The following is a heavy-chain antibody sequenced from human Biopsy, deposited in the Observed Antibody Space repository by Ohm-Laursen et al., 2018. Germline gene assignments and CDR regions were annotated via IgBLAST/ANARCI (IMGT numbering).Heavy chain of an antibody. CDR1: GGSISSFY. Sequence: SETLSLTCAVSGGSISSFYWTWIRQPPGKGPEWIGDISDSGSTNYKPSLKIRVIISVDTSKNQFSLNLSSVTAADTAVYYCARRGSGGRSFDHWGQGTLVTVSS. CDR3: ARRGSGGRSFDH. J-gene: IGHJ4*02. CDR2: ISDSGST. V-gene: IGHV4-59*08. D-gene: IGHD2-15*01.